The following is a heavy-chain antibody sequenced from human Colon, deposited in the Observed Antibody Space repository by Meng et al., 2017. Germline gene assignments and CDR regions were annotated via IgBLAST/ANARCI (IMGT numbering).Heavy chain of an antibody. V-gene: IGHV3-30*01. CDR1: GFTFSSYA. J-gene: IGHJ6*02. CDR3: ARESVAAIPGTFYYYYGMDV. D-gene: IGHD6-19*01. Sequence: GGSLRLSCAASGFTFSSYAMHWVRQAPGKGLEWVAVISYDGSNKYYADSVKGRFTISRDNSKNTLYLQMNSLRAEDTAVYYCARESVAAIPGTFYYYYGMDVWGQGTMVTVSS. CDR2: ISYDGSNK.